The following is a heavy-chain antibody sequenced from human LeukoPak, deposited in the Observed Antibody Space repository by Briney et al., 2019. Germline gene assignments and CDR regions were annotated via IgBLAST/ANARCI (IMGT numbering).Heavy chain of an antibody. Sequence: ASVKVSCKASGYTFTSYDINWVRQATGQGLEWMGWINTNTGNPTYAQGFTGRFVFSLDTSVTTAYLQISSLKAEDTAVYYCARDSHKGYNWFDPWGQGTLVTVSS. CDR3: ARDSHKGYNWFDP. V-gene: IGHV7-4-1*02. J-gene: IGHJ5*02. CDR2: INTNTGNP. CDR1: GYTFTSYD.